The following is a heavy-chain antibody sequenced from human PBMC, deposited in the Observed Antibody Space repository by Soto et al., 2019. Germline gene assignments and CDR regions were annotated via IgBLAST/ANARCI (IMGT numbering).Heavy chain of an antibody. D-gene: IGHD3-10*01. CDR2: IKSKTDGVTT. V-gene: IGHV3-15*01. CDR1: GFTFSNAW. CDR3: TTDGPDGSGSYYNYYYYYYMDV. J-gene: IGHJ6*03. Sequence: EVQLVESGGGLVKPGGSLRLSCAASGFTFSNAWMSWVRQAPGKGLEWVGRIKSKTDGVTTDYAAPVKGRFTISRDDSKNTLYLQMNSLKTEDTAVYYCTTDGPDGSGSYYNYYYYYYMDVWGKGTTVTVSS.